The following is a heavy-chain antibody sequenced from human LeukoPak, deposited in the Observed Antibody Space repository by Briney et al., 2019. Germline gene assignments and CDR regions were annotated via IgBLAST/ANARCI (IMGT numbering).Heavy chain of an antibody. CDR3: ARGTGDGPFDY. V-gene: IGHV4-39*07. D-gene: IGHD7-27*01. J-gene: IGHJ4*02. Sequence: SETLSLTCTVSGGSISSSSYYWGLIRQPPGKGLEGIGSIYYSGSTYYNPSLKSRVTISVDTSKNQFSLNLSSVTAADTAVYYCARGTGDGPFDYWGQGTLVTVSS. CDR2: IYYSGST. CDR1: GGSISSSSYY.